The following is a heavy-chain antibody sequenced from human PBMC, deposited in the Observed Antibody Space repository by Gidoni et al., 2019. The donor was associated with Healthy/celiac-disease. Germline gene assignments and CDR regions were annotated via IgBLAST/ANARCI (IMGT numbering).Heavy chain of an antibody. V-gene: IGHV3-21*01. CDR3: ARFYDSSGFSFDY. CDR2: ISRSSSYI. Sequence: EVQLVESGGGLVMPGGSLRLSCAASGFPFSSYSMNWGRQAPGKGMEWVSSISRSSSYIYYADSVKGRFTISRDNAKNSLYLQMNSLRAEDTAVYYCARFYDSSGFSFDYWGQGTLVTVSS. D-gene: IGHD3-22*01. J-gene: IGHJ4*02. CDR1: GFPFSSYS.